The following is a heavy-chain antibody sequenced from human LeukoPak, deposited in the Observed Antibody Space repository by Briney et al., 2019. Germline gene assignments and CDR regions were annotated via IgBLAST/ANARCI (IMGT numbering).Heavy chain of an antibody. V-gene: IGHV1-69*05. D-gene: IGHD4-23*01. CDR3: AIYSAGALATVVTELYY. Sequence: ASVKVSCKASGGTFSSYAISWVRQTPGQGLEWMGGIIPIFGTANYAQKFQGRITITTDESTSTAYMELSSLRSEDTAVYYCAIYSAGALATVVTELYYWGQGTLVTVSS. J-gene: IGHJ4*02. CDR1: GGTFSSYA. CDR2: IIPIFGTA.